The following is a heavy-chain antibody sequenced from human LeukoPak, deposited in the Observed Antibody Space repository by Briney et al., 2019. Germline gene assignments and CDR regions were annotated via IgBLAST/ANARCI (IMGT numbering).Heavy chain of an antibody. Sequence: SETLSLTCAVSGYSISSGYYWGWIRQPPGKGLEWIGSIYHSGSTYYNPSLKSRVTISVDTSKNQFSLRLSSVTAADTAVYYCARQTGTTPTFDFWGQGTQVTVSS. V-gene: IGHV4-38-2*01. CDR3: ARQTGTTPTFDF. D-gene: IGHD1-1*01. J-gene: IGHJ4*02. CDR2: IYHSGST. CDR1: GYSISSGYY.